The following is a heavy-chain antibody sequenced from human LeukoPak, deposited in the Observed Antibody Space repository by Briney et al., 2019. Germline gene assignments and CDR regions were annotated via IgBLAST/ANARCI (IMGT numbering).Heavy chain of an antibody. CDR2: INWNSGSI. CDR3: ARDLPRPEYSGYVFDY. J-gene: IGHJ4*02. Sequence: GGSLRLSCAASGFSFNDYAMHWVRQAPGKGLEWVSGINWNSGSIVYADSVKGRFTISRDNAKNTLYLLMNSLRAEDTAVYYCARDLPRPEYSGYVFDYWGQGTLVTVST. CDR1: GFSFNDYA. V-gene: IGHV3-9*01. D-gene: IGHD5-12*01.